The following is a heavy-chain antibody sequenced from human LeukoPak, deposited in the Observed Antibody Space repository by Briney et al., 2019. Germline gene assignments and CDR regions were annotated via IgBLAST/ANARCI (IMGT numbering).Heavy chain of an antibody. V-gene: IGHV4-59*08. D-gene: IGHD6-19*01. CDR3: VIHAGEESSGLVDIDY. J-gene: IGHJ4*02. Sequence: SETLSLTCTVSGGSISSYYWSWIRQPPGKGLEWIGYIYYSGSTNYNPSLKSRVTISVDTSKNQFSLKLSSVTAADTAVYYCVIHAGEESSGLVDIDYWGQGTLVTVSS. CDR2: IYYSGST. CDR1: GGSISSYY.